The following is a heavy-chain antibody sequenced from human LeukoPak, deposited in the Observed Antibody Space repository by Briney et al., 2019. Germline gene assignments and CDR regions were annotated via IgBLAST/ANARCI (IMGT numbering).Heavy chain of an antibody. CDR1: GFTFSDYY. V-gene: IGHV3-23*01. J-gene: IGHJ4*02. CDR3: AKDKRGYSYYFDY. Sequence: PGGSLRLSCAASGFTFSDYYMSWIRQAPGKGLEWVSAISGSGGSTYYADSVKGRFTISRDNSKNTLYLQMNSLRAEDTAVYYCAKDKRGYSYYFDYWGQGTLVTVSS. CDR2: ISGSGGST. D-gene: IGHD5-18*01.